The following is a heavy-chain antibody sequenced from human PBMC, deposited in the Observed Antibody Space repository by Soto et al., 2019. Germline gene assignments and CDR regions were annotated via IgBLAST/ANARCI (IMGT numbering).Heavy chain of an antibody. Sequence: SETLSLTCTVSGGSISSSSYYWGWIRQPPGKGLEWIGSIYYSGSTYYNPSLKSRVTISVDTSKNQFSLKLSSVTAADTAVYYCARGRRYIGYCSSTSCSYYYMDVWGKGTTVTVSS. V-gene: IGHV4-39*01. J-gene: IGHJ6*03. CDR2: IYYSGST. CDR3: ARGRRYIGYCSSTSCSYYYMDV. D-gene: IGHD2-2*01. CDR1: GGSISSSSYY.